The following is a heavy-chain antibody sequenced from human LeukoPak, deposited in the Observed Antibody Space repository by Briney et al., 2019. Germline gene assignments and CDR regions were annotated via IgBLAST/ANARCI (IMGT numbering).Heavy chain of an antibody. CDR1: GGSISNYY. V-gene: IGHV4-4*07. J-gene: IGHJ6*03. Sequence: SETLSLTCTVSGGSISNYYWSWIRQPAGKGLEWIGRIYTSGSTNYNPSLKSRVTISVDTSKNQFSLKLSSVTAADTAVYYCARGGSSSWYRPDYYYYYYMDVWGKGTTVTVSS. D-gene: IGHD6-13*01. CDR2: IYTSGST. CDR3: ARGGSSSWYRPDYYYYYYMDV.